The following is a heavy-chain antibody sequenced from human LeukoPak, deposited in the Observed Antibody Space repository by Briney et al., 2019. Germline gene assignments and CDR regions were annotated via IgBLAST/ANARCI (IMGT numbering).Heavy chain of an antibody. J-gene: IGHJ4*02. D-gene: IGHD3-16*02. CDR3: AKHQFGDYIWGSYRYNDY. CDR2: ISGSGSST. V-gene: IGHV3-23*01. CDR1: EFTFSSYA. Sequence: PGGSLRLSCAASEFTFSSYAMTWVRQAPVKGLEWVSVISGSGSSTGYADSVKGRFTISRDNSKNTLYLQMNSLRAEDTAVYYCAKHQFGDYIWGSYRYNDYWGQGTLVTVSS.